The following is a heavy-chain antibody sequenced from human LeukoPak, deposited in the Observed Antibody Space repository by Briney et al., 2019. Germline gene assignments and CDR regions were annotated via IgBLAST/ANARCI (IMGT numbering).Heavy chain of an antibody. CDR2: ISYDGSNK. Sequence: PRGSLRLPCAASGFTFSSYGMHWVRQAPGKGLEWVAVISYDGSNKYYADSVKGRFTISRDNSKNTLYLQMNSLRAEDTAVYYCAKDDSVVPAAMVQHWGQGTLVTVSS. CDR1: GFTFSSYG. CDR3: AKDDSVVPAAMVQH. D-gene: IGHD2-2*01. J-gene: IGHJ1*01. V-gene: IGHV3-30*18.